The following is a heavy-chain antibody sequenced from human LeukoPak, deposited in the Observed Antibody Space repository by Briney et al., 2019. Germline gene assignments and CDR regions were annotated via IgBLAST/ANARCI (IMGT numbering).Heavy chain of an antibody. V-gene: IGHV4-38-2*01. CDR3: ARGAPFRSSWYQHWFDP. CDR1: GYSISSGYD. D-gene: IGHD6-13*01. Sequence: PSETLSLTCAVSGYSISSGYDWGWIRQPPGKGLEWIGSIYHSGSTYYNPSLKSRVTISVDTSKNQFSLKLSSVTAADTAVYYCARGAPFRSSWYQHWFDPWGQGTLVTVSS. J-gene: IGHJ5*02. CDR2: IYHSGST.